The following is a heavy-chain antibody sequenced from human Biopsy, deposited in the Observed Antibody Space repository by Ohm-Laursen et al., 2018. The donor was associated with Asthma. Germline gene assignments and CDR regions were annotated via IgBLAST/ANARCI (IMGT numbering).Heavy chain of an antibody. CDR2: IKHISE. Sequence: VATVKISCKASDYIFPRYYISWVRQAPGQGLEWLGMIKHISEYAQKFQGRVTMTRDTSTSTVYMELSSLRSEDTAVYYCARSMIVADGSDAFDIWGQGTMVTVSS. CDR3: ARSMIVADGSDAFDI. CDR1: DYIFPRYY. J-gene: IGHJ3*02. V-gene: IGHV1-46*01. D-gene: IGHD3-22*01.